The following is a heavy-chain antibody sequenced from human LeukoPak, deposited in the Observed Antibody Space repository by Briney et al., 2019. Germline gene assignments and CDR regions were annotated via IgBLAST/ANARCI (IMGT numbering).Heavy chain of an antibody. J-gene: IGHJ4*02. D-gene: IGHD5-18*01. V-gene: IGHV3-21*01. Sequence: PGGSLRLSCAASGFTFSSYSMNWLRQAPGKGRDGVASISSSSSYIYYADSVKGRFTISRDNAKNSLFLQMNSLRAEDTAVYYCARDLNTAMVPDYWGQGTLVTVSS. CDR1: GFTFSSYS. CDR3: ARDLNTAMVPDY. CDR2: ISSSSSYI.